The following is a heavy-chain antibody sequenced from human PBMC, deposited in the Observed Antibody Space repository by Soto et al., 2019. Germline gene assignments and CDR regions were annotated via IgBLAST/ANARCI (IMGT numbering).Heavy chain of an antibody. CDR2: ISPYSGYT. D-gene: IGHD2-2*01. V-gene: IGHV1-18*01. CDR3: AREASVLIPAAQPSRFDS. Sequence: ASVKVSCKGFGYSFMKYGINWVRQAPGQGLEWVGWISPYSGYTHSAQKFHGRLTLTTDTAASTAYMELRILRSADTALYYCAREASVLIPAAQPSRFDSWGQGTLVTVSA. CDR1: GYSFMKYG. J-gene: IGHJ4*02.